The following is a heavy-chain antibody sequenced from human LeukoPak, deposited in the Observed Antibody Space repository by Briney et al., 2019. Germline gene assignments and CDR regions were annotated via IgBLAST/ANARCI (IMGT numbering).Heavy chain of an antibody. D-gene: IGHD3-10*01. CDR3: ASHQYGSGSYYHDY. CDR1: GGSINNPNYY. CDR2: ISTTGST. J-gene: IGHJ4*02. Sequence: SETLSLTCTVSGGSINNPNYYWSWIRQPAGKGLEWIGRISTTGSTSYGPSLKSRVIISIDTSKNQFSLRLSSATAADTAVYYCASHQYGSGSYYHDYWGQGGLVTVSS. V-gene: IGHV4-61*02.